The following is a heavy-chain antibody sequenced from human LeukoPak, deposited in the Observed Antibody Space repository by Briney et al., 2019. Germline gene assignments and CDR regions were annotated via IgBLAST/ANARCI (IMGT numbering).Heavy chain of an antibody. V-gene: IGHV3-15*01. Sequence: GGSLRLSCAASGFTFSNAWMSWVRQAPGKGLEWVGRIKSKTDGGTTDHAAPVKGRFTISRDDSKNTLYLQRNSLKTEDTAVYYCTTVIAAADRGYWGQGTLVTVSS. CDR3: TTVIAAADRGY. CDR2: IKSKTDGGTT. J-gene: IGHJ4*02. D-gene: IGHD6-13*01. CDR1: GFTFSNAW.